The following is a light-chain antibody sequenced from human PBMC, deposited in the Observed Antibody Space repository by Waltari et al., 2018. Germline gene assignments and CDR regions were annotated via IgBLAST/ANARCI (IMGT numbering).Light chain of an antibody. CDR1: QSISTF. CDR2: AAS. CDR3: QESVSTPKGT. V-gene: IGKV1-39*01. J-gene: IGKJ3*01. Sequence: DIQMTQSPSSLSASVGDRVTITCRASQSISTFLNWYQQKEGRAPKLLIYAASTLQRGVPSRFSGSGAGSDFTLTINSLQPEDSATYHCQESVSTPKGTFGPGTKVEIK.